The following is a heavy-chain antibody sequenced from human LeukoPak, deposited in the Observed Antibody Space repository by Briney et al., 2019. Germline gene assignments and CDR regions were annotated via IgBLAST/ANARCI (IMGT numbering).Heavy chain of an antibody. CDR3: ARSVPDYTRFDY. D-gene: IGHD4-11*01. CDR1: GFTFSSYA. V-gene: IGHV3-23*05. CDR2: FKTKYNQV. J-gene: IGHJ4*02. Sequence: GGSLRLSCAASGFTFSSYAMSWVRQAPGKGLEWVSTFKTKYNQVYYAESVRGRFTISTDNSKNTVYLQMNSLRAEDTALYYCARSVPDYTRFDYWGQGALVTVSS.